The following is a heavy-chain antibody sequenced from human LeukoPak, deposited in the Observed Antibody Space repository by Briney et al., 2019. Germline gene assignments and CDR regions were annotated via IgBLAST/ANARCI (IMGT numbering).Heavy chain of an antibody. V-gene: IGHV3-53*04. CDR3: AREYCSGGSCYGSFDY. J-gene: IGHJ4*02. CDR2: IYSGGST. CDR1: GFTFSSYD. Sequence: GGSLRLSCAASGFTFSSYDMHWVRQATGKGLEWVSVIYSGGSTYYADSVKGRFTISRHNSKNTLYLQMNSLRAEDTAVYYCAREYCSGGSCYGSFDYWGQGTLVTVSS. D-gene: IGHD2-15*01.